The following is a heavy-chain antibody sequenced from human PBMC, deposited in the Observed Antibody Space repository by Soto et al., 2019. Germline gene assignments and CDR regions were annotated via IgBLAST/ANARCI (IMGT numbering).Heavy chain of an antibody. CDR2: ISAYNGNT. V-gene: IGHV1-18*01. J-gene: IGHJ3*02. Sequence: ASVKVSCKASGYTFTSYGISWVRQAPGQGLEWMGWISAYNGNTNYAQKLQGRVTMTTDTSTSTAYMELRSLRSDDTAVYYCARGDIVVVVAASKVDDAFDIWGQGTMVTVSS. CDR1: GYTFTSYG. D-gene: IGHD2-15*01. CDR3: ARGDIVVVVAASKVDDAFDI.